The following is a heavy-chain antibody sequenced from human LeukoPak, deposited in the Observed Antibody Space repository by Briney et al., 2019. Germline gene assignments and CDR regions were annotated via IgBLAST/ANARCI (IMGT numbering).Heavy chain of an antibody. CDR1: GFTFTSSA. CDR2: IVVGSGNT. J-gene: IGHJ3*02. D-gene: IGHD3-22*01. V-gene: IGHV1-58*02. Sequence: SVKVSCKASGFTFTSSAMQWVRQARGQRLEWIGWIVVGSGNTNYAQKFQERVTITRDMSTSTAYMELSSLRSEDTAVYYCAAGPYDSSGYYSIDAFDIWGQGTMVTVSS. CDR3: AAGPYDSSGYYSIDAFDI.